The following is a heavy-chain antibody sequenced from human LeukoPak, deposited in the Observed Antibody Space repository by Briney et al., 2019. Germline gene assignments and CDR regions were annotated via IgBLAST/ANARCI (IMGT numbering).Heavy chain of an antibody. CDR1: GYTFTSYG. CDR3: ARGPAYYDFWSGLDWFDP. Sequence: ASVKVSCKASGYTFTSYGISWVRQAPGQGLEWMGWISAYNGNTNYTQKLQGRVTMTTDTSTSTAHMELRSLRSDDTAVYYCARGPAYYDFWSGLDWFDPWGQGTLVTVSS. V-gene: IGHV1-18*01. D-gene: IGHD3-3*01. CDR2: ISAYNGNT. J-gene: IGHJ5*02.